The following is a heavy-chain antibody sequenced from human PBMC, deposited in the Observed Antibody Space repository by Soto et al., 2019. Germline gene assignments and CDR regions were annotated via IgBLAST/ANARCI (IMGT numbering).Heavy chain of an antibody. V-gene: IGHV4-30-4*01. D-gene: IGHD4-4*01. Sequence: PSETLSLTCTVSGGSISSGNYYWSWIRQPPGKGLECIGYIYYSGSTYYNPSLKSRVTISVDTSKNQFSLKLSSVTAADTAVYYWAGNDYSNSMDVWGKGTTGTVSS. CDR1: GGSISSGNYY. J-gene: IGHJ6*03. CDR3: AGNDYSNSMDV. CDR2: IYYSGST.